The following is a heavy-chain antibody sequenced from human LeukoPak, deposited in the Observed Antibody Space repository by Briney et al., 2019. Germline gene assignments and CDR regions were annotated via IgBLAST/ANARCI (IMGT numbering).Heavy chain of an antibody. CDR3: AKDLSASSSWSTYGWGTYYYGMDV. J-gene: IGHJ6*02. D-gene: IGHD6-13*01. CDR2: ISYDGSNK. Sequence: PGGSLRLSCAASGFTFSSYGMHWVRQAPGKGLEWVAVISYDGSNKYYADSVKGRFTISRDNSKNTLYLQMNSLRAEDTAVYYCAKDLSASSSWSTYGWGTYYYGMDVWGQGTTVTVSS. V-gene: IGHV3-30*18. CDR1: GFTFSSYG.